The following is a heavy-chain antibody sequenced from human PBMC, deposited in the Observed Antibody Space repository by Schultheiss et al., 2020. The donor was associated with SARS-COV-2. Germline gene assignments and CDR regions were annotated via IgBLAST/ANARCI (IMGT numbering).Heavy chain of an antibody. CDR1: GFTFSSYG. J-gene: IGHJ6*02. D-gene: IGHD6-13*01. CDR3: AKEQQLVRYGMDV. Sequence: GESLKISCAASGFTFSSYGMHWVRQAPGKGLGWVAVISYDGSNKYYADSVKGRFTNSRDNSKNTLYLQMNSLRAEDTAVYYCAKEQQLVRYGMDVWGQGTTVTVSS. V-gene: IGHV3-30*18. CDR2: ISYDGSNK.